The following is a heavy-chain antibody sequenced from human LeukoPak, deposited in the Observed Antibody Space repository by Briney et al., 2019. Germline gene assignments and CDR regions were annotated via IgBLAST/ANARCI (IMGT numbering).Heavy chain of an antibody. CDR1: GFTFSTYA. J-gene: IGHJ6*02. CDR3: AREYYDFWSGYPQLTFYYYYYGMDV. D-gene: IGHD3-3*01. CDR2: ISGSGGST. Sequence: GGSLRLSCAASGFTFSTYAINWVRQAPGKGLEWVSGISGSGGSTYYADSVKGRFTISRDNSKNTLYLQMNSLRGEDTAVYYCAREYYDFWSGYPQLTFYYYYYGMDVWGQGTTVTVSS. V-gene: IGHV3-23*01.